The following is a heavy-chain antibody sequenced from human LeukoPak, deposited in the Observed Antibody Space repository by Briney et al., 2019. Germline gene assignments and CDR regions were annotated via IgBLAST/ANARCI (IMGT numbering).Heavy chain of an antibody. CDR2: ISSSSSSYI. Sequence: PGGSLRLSCAASGFTFSSYSMNWVRQAPGKGLEWVSSISSSSSSYIYYADSVKGRFTISRDNAKNSLYLQMNSLRAEDTAVYYCARVSTYYYDSSGYYYRPEDAFDIWGQGTMVTVSS. J-gene: IGHJ3*02. V-gene: IGHV3-21*01. D-gene: IGHD3-22*01. CDR3: ARVSTYYYDSSGYYYRPEDAFDI. CDR1: GFTFSSYS.